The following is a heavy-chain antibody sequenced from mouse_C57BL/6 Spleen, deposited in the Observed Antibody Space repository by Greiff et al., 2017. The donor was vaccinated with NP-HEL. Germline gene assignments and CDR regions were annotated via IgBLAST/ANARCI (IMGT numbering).Heavy chain of an antibody. D-gene: IGHD1-1*01. V-gene: IGHV1-39*01. CDR3: AREGIYYGSSYDYYAMDY. CDR2: INPNYGTT. CDR1: GYSFTDYN. Sequence: VQPQQSGPELVKPGASVKISCKASGYSFTDYNMNWVKQSNGKSLEWIGVINPNYGTTSYNQKFKGKATLTVDQSSSTAYMQLNSLTSEDSAVYYCAREGIYYGSSYDYYAMDYWGQGTSVTVSS. J-gene: IGHJ4*01.